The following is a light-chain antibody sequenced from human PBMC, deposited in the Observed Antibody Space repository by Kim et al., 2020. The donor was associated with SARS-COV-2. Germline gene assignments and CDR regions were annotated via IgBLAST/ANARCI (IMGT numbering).Light chain of an antibody. CDR1: SSDVGGYNY. V-gene: IGLV2-8*01. J-gene: IGLJ2*01. Sequence: QSALTQPPSASGSPGQSVAISCTGGSSDVGGYNYVSWYQQKPGKAPKLTIHEVSKRPSGVPDRFSGSKSGNTASLTVSGLQAEDEADYYCSSYAGRNNVVFGGGTQLTVL. CDR3: SSYAGRNNVV. CDR2: EVS.